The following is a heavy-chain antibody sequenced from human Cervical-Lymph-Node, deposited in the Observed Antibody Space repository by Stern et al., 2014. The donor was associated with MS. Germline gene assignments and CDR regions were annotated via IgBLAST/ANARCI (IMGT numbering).Heavy chain of an antibody. Sequence: EVHLVESGGGLVQPGGSLRLSCAASGFTFSSYSMNWVRQAPGKGLEWVSYISSSSNTIYYADSVKGRFTISRDNAKNSLYLQMNSLRAEDTAVYYCARLRTPDYWGQGTLVTVSS. CDR1: GFTFSSYS. V-gene: IGHV3-48*01. CDR3: ARLRTPDY. CDR2: ISSSSNTI. D-gene: IGHD4-17*01. J-gene: IGHJ4*02.